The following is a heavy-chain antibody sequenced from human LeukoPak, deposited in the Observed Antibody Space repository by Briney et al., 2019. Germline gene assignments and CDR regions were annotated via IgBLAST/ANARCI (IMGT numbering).Heavy chain of an antibody. CDR3: GKNRYSGSLSPFDI. D-gene: IGHD1-26*01. CDR2: ISGGGGNT. Sequence: GGSLRLSCAASKFSFSSYAVSWVRQAPGKGLEWVSAISGGGGNTYYADSVKGRFTISRDNSKNTLYLQMNSLRAEDTAVYYCGKNRYSGSLSPFDIWGQGTMVTVSS. J-gene: IGHJ3*02. CDR1: KFSFSSYA. V-gene: IGHV3-23*01.